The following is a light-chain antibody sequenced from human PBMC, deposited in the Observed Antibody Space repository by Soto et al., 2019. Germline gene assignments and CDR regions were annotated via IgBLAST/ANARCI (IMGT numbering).Light chain of an antibody. CDR3: QRANSFPFLT. J-gene: IGKJ4*01. CDR1: ESISRW. CDR2: GAS. Sequence: DIQMTQSPSTLSASVGDRVTITCRASESISRWLARYQQKPGKPPKLLIYGASNLQSGVPSRFSGSGSGTDFTLTISSLQPEDFATYYCQRANSFPFLTFGGGTKVDIK. V-gene: IGKV1-12*02.